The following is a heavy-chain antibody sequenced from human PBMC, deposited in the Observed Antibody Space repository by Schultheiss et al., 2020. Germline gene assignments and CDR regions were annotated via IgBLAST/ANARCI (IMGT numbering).Heavy chain of an antibody. CDR3: ARAMVRGTDDY. Sequence: GESLQISCAASGSTLSGYAMHWVRQAPGKGLEWVAVIWYDGSNKYYADSVKGRFTISRDNSKNTLYLQMNSLRAEDTAVYYCARAMVRGTDDYWGQGTLVTVAS. CDR1: GSTLSGYA. V-gene: IGHV3-33*08. D-gene: IGHD3-10*01. CDR2: IWYDGSNK. J-gene: IGHJ4*02.